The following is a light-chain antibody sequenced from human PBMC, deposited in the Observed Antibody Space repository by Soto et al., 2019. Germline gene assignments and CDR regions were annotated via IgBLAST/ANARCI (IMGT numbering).Light chain of an antibody. J-gene: IGKJ1*01. V-gene: IGKV1-39*01. CDR1: QIISSY. Sequence: DIQMTQSPSSLSASVGDRVTITCRASQIISSYLNWYQQKPGIAPKLLIYAASSLQSGVPSRFSGSGSGTDFTLTIGSLQPEDFATYYCQQSYSTPWTFGQGTKVEIK. CDR2: AAS. CDR3: QQSYSTPWT.